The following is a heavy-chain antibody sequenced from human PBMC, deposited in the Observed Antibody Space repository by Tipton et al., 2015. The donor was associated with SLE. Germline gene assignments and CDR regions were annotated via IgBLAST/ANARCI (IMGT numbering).Heavy chain of an antibody. Sequence: SLRLSCAASGFTFSSYAMSWVRQAPGKGLEWVSAISGSGGSTYYADSVKGRFTISRDNSKNTLYLQMNSLRAEDTAVYYCARDPWNYDYYYYYYMDVWGKGTTVTVSS. CDR3: ARDPWNYDYYYYYYMDV. J-gene: IGHJ6*03. D-gene: IGHD1-7*01. CDR1: GFTFSSYA. CDR2: ISGSGGST. V-gene: IGHV3-23*01.